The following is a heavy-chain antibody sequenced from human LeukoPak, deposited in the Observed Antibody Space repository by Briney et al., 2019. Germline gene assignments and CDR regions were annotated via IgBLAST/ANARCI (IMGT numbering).Heavy chain of an antibody. V-gene: IGHV3-21*01. Sequence: GGSLRLSCAASGFTFSSYSMNWVRQAPGKGLEWDSSISSSSSYIYYSDSVKGRFTISRDNAKNSLYLQMNSLRAEDTAVYYCARAFYSNYYSVYYYYMDVWGKGTTVTVSS. CDR2: ISSSSSYI. CDR3: ARAFYSNYYSVYYYYMDV. J-gene: IGHJ6*03. CDR1: GFTFSSYS. D-gene: IGHD4-11*01.